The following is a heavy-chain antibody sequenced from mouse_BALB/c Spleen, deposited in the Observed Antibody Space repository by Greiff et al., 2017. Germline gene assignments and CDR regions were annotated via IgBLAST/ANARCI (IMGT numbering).Heavy chain of an antibody. CDR1: GYTFTSYW. CDR3: ARRGGNYDHYAMDY. D-gene: IGHD2-4*01. J-gene: IGHJ4*01. V-gene: IGHV1S132*01. CDR2: IFPGTGTT. Sequence: VKLVESGAELVKPGASVKLSCKTSGYTFTSYWIQWVKQRPGQGLGWIGEIFPGTGTTYYNEKFKGKATLTIDTSSSTAYMQLSSLTSEDSAVYFCARRGGNYDHYAMDYWGQGTSVTVSS.